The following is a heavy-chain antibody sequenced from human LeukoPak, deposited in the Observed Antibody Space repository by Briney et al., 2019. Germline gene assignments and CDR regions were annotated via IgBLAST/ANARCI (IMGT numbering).Heavy chain of an antibody. CDR3: ARRNSIAYRMDV. V-gene: IGHV4-34*01. Sequence: SETLSLTCAVYGGSFSGYYWSWIRQPPGKGLEWIGEINRSGSTNYNPSLKSRVTISVDTSKNQFSLKLSSVTAADTAVYYCARRNSIAYRMDVWGQGTTVTVSS. D-gene: IGHD6-6*01. J-gene: IGHJ6*02. CDR2: INRSGST. CDR1: GGSFSGYY.